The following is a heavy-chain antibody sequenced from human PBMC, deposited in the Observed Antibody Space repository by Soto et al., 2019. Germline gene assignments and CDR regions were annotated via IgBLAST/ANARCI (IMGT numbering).Heavy chain of an antibody. Sequence: PGESLKISCKASGYDFSTYWIGWVRQMPGKGPEWMGIIYPGDSDTRYSSSVQGQVTISADRSISTLFLHWSSLKASDTAIYYCARRIPHKGASSSRPDTPWFDPWGQGTLVTVSS. D-gene: IGHD2-21*01. CDR1: GYDFSTYW. J-gene: IGHJ5*02. CDR3: ARRIPHKGASSSRPDTPWFDP. V-gene: IGHV5-51*01. CDR2: IYPGDSDT.